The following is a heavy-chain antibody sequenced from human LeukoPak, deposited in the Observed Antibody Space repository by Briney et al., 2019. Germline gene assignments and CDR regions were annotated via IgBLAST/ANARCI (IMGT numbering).Heavy chain of an antibody. CDR1: GFTFSSYS. Sequence: GGSLRLSCAASGFTFSSYSMNWVRQAPGKGLEWVSSISSSSSYIYYADSVKGRFTISRDNAKNSPYLQMNSLRAEDTAVYYCARDRTDTFRPFYYYMDVWGKGTTVTISS. J-gene: IGHJ6*03. D-gene: IGHD2/OR15-2a*01. CDR2: ISSSSSYI. CDR3: ARDRTDTFRPFYYYMDV. V-gene: IGHV3-21*01.